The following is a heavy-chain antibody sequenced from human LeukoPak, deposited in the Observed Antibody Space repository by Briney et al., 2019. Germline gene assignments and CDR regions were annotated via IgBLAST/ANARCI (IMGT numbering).Heavy chain of an antibody. CDR3: AKDEIRVSYYFDY. J-gene: IGHJ4*02. CDR2: ISGSGSST. CDR1: GFTFSIYA. V-gene: IGHV3-23*01. D-gene: IGHD1-26*01. Sequence: PGGSLRLSCAASGFTFSIYAMSWVGRAPGKGLEWVSAISGSGSSTYYADSVKGRFTISRDNSKNTLYLQMNSLRAEDTAVYYCAKDEIRVSYYFDYWGQGTLVTVSS.